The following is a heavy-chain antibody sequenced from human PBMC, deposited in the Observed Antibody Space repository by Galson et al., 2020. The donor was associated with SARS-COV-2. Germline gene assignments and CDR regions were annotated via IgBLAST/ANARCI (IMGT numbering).Heavy chain of an antibody. V-gene: IGHV4-31*03. D-gene: IGHD2-8*01. CDR2: IYYSGST. Sequence: ASETLSLTCTVSGGSIYSGGYYWTWIRQLPGKGLEWIGYIYYSGSTYYNPSLKSRLTISVDTSKNYFALNLDSVTAADTALYYCARCMSSGHDAFDIWGQGTMVTVSS. J-gene: IGHJ3*02. CDR3: ARCMSSGHDAFDI. CDR1: GGSIYSGGYY.